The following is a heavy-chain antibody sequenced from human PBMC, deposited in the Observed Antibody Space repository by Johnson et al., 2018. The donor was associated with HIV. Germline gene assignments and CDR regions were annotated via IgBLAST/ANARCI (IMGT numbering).Heavy chain of an antibody. Sequence: VQLVESGGELVRPGGSLTLSCAASGFTFSSYAMSWVRQAPGKGLEWVSSIPASGTDTYYADSVKGRFTISRDTSKNTLFLEMNSLRADDTAIYYCASGEVHIPESYYVTVSRAFDIWGQGTMVTVSS. CDR3: ASGEVHIPESYYVTVSRAFDI. D-gene: IGHD1-26*01. V-gene: IGHV3-23*04. CDR2: IPASGTDT. CDR1: GFTFSSYA. J-gene: IGHJ3*02.